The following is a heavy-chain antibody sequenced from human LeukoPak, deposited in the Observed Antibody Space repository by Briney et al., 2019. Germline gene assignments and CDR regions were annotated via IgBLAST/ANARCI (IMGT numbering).Heavy chain of an antibody. J-gene: IGHJ4*02. D-gene: IGHD2-15*01. CDR3: ARGGIYCSGGSCSYYFDY. CDR1: GGTFSSYA. Sequence: SVKVSCKASGGTFSSYAISWVRQAPGQGLEWMGGIIPIFGTANYAQKFQGRVTITADESTSTAYMELSSLRSEDTAVYYCARGGIYCSGGSCSYYFDYWGQGTLVTVSS. CDR2: IIPIFGTA. V-gene: IGHV1-69*13.